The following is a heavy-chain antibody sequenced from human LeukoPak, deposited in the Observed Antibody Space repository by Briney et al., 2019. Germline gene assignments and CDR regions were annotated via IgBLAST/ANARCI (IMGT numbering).Heavy chain of an antibody. V-gene: IGHV1-2*02. Sequence: ASVKVSCKASGYTFTGYYMHWVRQAPGQGLEWMGWINPNSGGTNYAQKFQGRVTMTRDTSISTAYMELTSLTSDDTAVYYCARGRPPYSSGWYPRVWYYYMDVWGKGTTVTVSS. CDR3: ARGRPPYSSGWYPRVWYYYMDV. D-gene: IGHD6-19*01. J-gene: IGHJ6*03. CDR2: INPNSGGT. CDR1: GYTFTGYY.